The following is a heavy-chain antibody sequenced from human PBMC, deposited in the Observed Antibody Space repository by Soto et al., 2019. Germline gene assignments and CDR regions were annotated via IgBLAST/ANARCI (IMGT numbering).Heavy chain of an antibody. V-gene: IGHV3-33*01. J-gene: IGHJ4*02. Sequence: GGSLRLSCAASGFTFSSYGMHWVRQAPGKGLEWVAVIWYDGSNKYYADSVKGRFTISRDNSKNTLYLQMNSLRAEDTAVYYCARELSSGWYIGYWGQGTLVTVSS. CDR3: ARELSSGWYIGY. CDR2: IWYDGSNK. D-gene: IGHD6-19*01. CDR1: GFTFSSYG.